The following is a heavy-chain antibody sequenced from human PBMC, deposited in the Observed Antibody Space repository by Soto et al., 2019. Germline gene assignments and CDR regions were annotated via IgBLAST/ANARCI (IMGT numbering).Heavy chain of an antibody. Sequence: PGGSLRLSCAASGFTFSSYAMHWVRQAPGKGLEWVAVISYDGSNKYYADSVKGRFTISRDNSKNTLYLQMNSLRAEDTAVYYIARDRAGHFDYCGQGTLGTVSS. CDR2: ISYDGSNK. J-gene: IGHJ4*02. CDR1: GFTFSSYA. V-gene: IGHV3-30-3*01. CDR3: ARDRAGHFDY.